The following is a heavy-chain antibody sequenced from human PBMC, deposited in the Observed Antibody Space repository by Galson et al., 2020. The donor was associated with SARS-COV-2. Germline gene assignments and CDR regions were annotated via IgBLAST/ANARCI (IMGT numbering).Heavy chain of an antibody. CDR2: ITHTGRA. V-gene: IGHV4-34*01. J-gene: IGHJ4*02. D-gene: IGHD4-17*01. CDR3: ARKQYGDYGVPFDY. CDR1: GGSFSGYQ. Sequence: SETLSLTCAVYGGSFSGYQWTWMRQPPGKGLEWIGEITHTGRANYNPSLKNRLTISVDTSTNQFSLKLTSVTAADTAVYYCARKQYGDYGVPFDYWGQGNLVTVSS.